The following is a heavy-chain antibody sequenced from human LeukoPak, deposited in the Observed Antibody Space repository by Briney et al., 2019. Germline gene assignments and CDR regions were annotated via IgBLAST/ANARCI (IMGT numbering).Heavy chain of an antibody. CDR1: GFIFSSYW. V-gene: IGHV3-7*05. Sequence: GGSLRLSCAPSGFIFSSYWMTWDRQAPGKGLEWVANIKQDGTETYYVDSLKGRFTISRDNAKNSLYLQLNSLRAEDTAVYYCARAPTVTSRVFASWGQGSLVTVSS. CDR3: ARAPTVTSRVFAS. CDR2: IKQDGTET. D-gene: IGHD4-17*01. J-gene: IGHJ5*01.